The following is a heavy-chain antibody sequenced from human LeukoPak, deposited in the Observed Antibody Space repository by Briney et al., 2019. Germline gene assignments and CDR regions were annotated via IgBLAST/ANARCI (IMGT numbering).Heavy chain of an antibody. V-gene: IGHV1-3*03. D-gene: IGHD3-22*01. CDR1: GYTFTSYA. CDR3: ARSQPYYYDSSGYYLGPFDY. J-gene: IGHJ4*02. Sequence: GASVKVSCKASGYTFTSYAMHWVRQAPGQRLEWMGWINAGNGNTKYSQEFQGRVTITRDTSASTAYMELSSLRSEDMAVYYCARSQPYYYDSSGYYLGPFDYWGQGTLVTVSS. CDR2: INAGNGNT.